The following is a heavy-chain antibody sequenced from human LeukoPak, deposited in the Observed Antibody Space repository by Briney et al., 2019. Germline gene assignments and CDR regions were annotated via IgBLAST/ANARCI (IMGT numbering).Heavy chain of an antibody. CDR3: AKQRYSYGEGHAFDI. V-gene: IGHV4-39*01. Sequence: SETLSLTCTVSGVSISSINSYWGWIRQPPGKGLEWIGSIYYSGNTYYNASLKSQVSISIDTSKNQFSLRLTSVTAADTAVYYCAKQRYSYGEGHAFDIWGQGTMVTVSS. CDR1: GVSISSINSY. CDR2: IYYSGNT. J-gene: IGHJ3*02. D-gene: IGHD5-18*01.